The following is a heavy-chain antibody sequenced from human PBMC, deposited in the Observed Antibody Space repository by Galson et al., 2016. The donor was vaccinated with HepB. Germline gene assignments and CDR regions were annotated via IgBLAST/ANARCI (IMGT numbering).Heavy chain of an antibody. D-gene: IGHD6-13*01. CDR2: ISYEESKK. Sequence: SLRLSCAASGFTFSSYAMHWVRQAPGKGLDWVASISYEESKKYYADSVKGRFTISRDNSKNTLYLQMNSLRAEDTAVYYCATIGYDSTWSATGVPKFDSWGQGTLVTVSS. CDR1: GFTFSSYA. V-gene: IGHV3-30*04. CDR3: ATIGYDSTWSATGVPKFDS. J-gene: IGHJ4*02.